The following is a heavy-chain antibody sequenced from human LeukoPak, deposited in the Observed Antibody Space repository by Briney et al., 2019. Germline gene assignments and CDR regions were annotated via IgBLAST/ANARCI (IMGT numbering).Heavy chain of an antibody. Sequence: GGSLRLSCAASGFTFRDYYISWIRQAPGKGLEWIAYISSSGSTTYYGDSVKGRFTISRDNAKNSLSLQMNSLRADDTAVYYCARRSTVPNNYYRDYWGQGALVTVSS. J-gene: IGHJ4*02. CDR2: ISSSGSTT. CDR1: GFTFRDYY. CDR3: ARRSTVPNNYYRDY. D-gene: IGHD1-1*01. V-gene: IGHV3-11*01.